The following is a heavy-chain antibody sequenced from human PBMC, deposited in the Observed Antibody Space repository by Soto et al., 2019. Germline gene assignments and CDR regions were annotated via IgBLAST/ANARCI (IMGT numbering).Heavy chain of an antibody. CDR3: ARDQMTTVTINDYYGMDV. CDR2: INPDSGGT. J-gene: IGHJ6*02. V-gene: IGHV1-2*02. CDR1: GYSFADYY. Sequence: ASVKVSCKASGYSFADYYMHWVRQAPGQGLEWMGWINPDSGGTNYAQKFQGRVTMTRDSSITTAYMELTGMRYDDTAVYYCARDQMTTVTINDYYGMDVWGPGTTVTVYS. D-gene: IGHD4-17*01.